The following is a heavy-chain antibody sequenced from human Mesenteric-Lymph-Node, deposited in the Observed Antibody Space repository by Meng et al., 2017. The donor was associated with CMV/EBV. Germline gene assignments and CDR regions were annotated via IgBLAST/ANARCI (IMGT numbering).Heavy chain of an antibody. CDR1: GGSISCSWCY. CDR2: IIYSGSA. D-gene: IGHD3-10*01. Sequence: QLQLPESGPWLVTPSEALSLTCTVSGGSISCSWCYWGWIRQPPGKGLEWIGSIIYSGSAHYNPALESRVTISIDKTKNEFFLNLGSVTAADTAMYVCARDTLTYSYGRGWIDPWGQGTLVTVSS. J-gene: IGHJ5*02. CDR3: ARDTLTYSYGRGWIDP. V-gene: IGHV4-39*02.